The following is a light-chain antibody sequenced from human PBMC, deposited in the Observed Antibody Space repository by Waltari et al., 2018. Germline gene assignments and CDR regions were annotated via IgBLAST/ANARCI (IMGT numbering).Light chain of an antibody. CDR2: AAS. CDR1: QSISSY. CDR3: QQSYSTPRCT. J-gene: IGKJ3*01. Sequence: DIQMTQSPSSLSASVGDRVTITCRASQSISSYLNWYQQKPGKAPKLLIYAASSLQSGVPSRFIGSGSDTEFTLTISMLQPEDFATCYCQQSYSTPRCTFGPVTKVDIK. V-gene: IGKV1-39*01.